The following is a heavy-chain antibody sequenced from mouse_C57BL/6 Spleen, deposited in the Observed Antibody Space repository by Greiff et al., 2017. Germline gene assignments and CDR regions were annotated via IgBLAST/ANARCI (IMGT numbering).Heavy chain of an antibody. J-gene: IGHJ3*01. CDR1: GYPFPTYW. Sequence: VQLQQPGAELVKPGASVKMSCKVSGYPFPTYWITWVKQRPGQGLEWIGDIYPGSGSTNYNEKFKSKATLTEDTSSSPAYMQLSSLTSDDSAVYYGARGDGYYVRFAYWGQGTLVTVSA. CDR2: IYPGSGST. V-gene: IGHV1-55*01. D-gene: IGHD2-3*01. CDR3: ARGDGYYVRFAY.